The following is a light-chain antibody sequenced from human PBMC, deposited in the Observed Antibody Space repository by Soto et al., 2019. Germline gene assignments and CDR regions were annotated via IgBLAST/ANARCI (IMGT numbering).Light chain of an antibody. J-gene: IGKJ1*01. V-gene: IGKV1-5*03. CDR2: KAS. Sequence: DIQMTQSPSTLSGSVGDRVTITCLASQTISSLLAWYQQKPGKAPKLLIYKASTLKSGVPSRFSGSGSGTDFTLTISSLQAEDVAVYYCQQYYSNPRTFAQGTKVAIK. CDR3: QQYYSNPRT. CDR1: QTISSL.